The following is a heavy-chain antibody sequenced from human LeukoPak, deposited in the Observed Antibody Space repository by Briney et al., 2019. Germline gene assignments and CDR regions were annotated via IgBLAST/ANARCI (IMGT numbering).Heavy chain of an antibody. Sequence: SETLSLTCVVSGVSISSSYWSWIRQPAGKGLEWIGRIYTSGSTNYNPSLKSRVTMSVDTSKNQFSLKLSSVTAADTAVYYCARDPGYGDPFYWYFDLWGRGTLVTVSS. CDR3: ARDPGYGDPFYWYFDL. J-gene: IGHJ2*01. V-gene: IGHV4-4*07. D-gene: IGHD4-17*01. CDR1: GVSISSSY. CDR2: IYTSGST.